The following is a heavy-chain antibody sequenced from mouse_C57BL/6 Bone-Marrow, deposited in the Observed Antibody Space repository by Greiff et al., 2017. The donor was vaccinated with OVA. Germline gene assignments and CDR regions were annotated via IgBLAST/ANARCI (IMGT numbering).Heavy chain of an antibody. CDR1: GFTFSSYG. D-gene: IGHD1-1*01. CDR3: ARTLITTVVASYYAMDY. V-gene: IGHV5-6*02. J-gene: IGHJ4*01. CDR2: ISSGGSYT. Sequence: DVKLVESGGDLVKPGGSLKLSCAASGFTFSSYGMSWVRQTPDKRLEWVATISSGGSYTYYPDSVKGRFTISRDNAKNTLYLQMSSLKSEDTAMYYCARTLITTVVASYYAMDYWGQGTSVTVSS.